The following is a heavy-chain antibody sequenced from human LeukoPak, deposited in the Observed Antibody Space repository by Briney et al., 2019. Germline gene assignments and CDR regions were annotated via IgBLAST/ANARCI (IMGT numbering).Heavy chain of an antibody. V-gene: IGHV1-8*03. D-gene: IGHD4-17*01. CDR2: MNPNSGNT. CDR3: ARGDYVVDY. Sequence: ASXXVSCKASGYTFTSYDINWVRQATGQGGEWMGWMNPNSGNTGYAQKFQGRGKITRNTSISTAYMELSSLRSEDTAVYYCARGDYVVDYWGQGTLVTVSS. CDR1: GYTFTSYD. J-gene: IGHJ4*02.